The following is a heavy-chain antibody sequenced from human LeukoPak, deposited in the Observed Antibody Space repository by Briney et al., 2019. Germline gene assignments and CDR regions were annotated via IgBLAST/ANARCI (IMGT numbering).Heavy chain of an antibody. Sequence: GESLKISCKGSEYTFRGYWVAGVRQKPGEGLEWMGIIYPGDSDTRYSPSSQGQVTISVDKSISTAYLHWISLTASDTAMYYCARSHYYDSSGYSRLWYFDLWGRGTLVTVSS. CDR1: EYTFRGYW. CDR2: IYPGDSDT. V-gene: IGHV5-51*01. D-gene: IGHD3-22*01. J-gene: IGHJ2*01. CDR3: ARSHYYDSSGYSRLWYFDL.